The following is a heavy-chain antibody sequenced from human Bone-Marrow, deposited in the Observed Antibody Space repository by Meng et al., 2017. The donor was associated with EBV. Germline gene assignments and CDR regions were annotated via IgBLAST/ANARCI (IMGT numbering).Heavy chain of an antibody. D-gene: IGHD1-26*01. CDR2: MNHSGTT. J-gene: IGHJ4*02. Sequence: AGLLKPSAPLSLTAAVHGAAFGGYYWSCSRQPPGKGLEWIGEMNHSGTTNYTPSLKSRVTISVDTTKHQFSLKLSSVTAAATAVYYCARGSLGWELPRPFYYWCQGTLVTVSS. CDR1: GAAFGGYY. CDR3: ARGSLGWELPRPFYY. V-gene: IGHV4-34*01.